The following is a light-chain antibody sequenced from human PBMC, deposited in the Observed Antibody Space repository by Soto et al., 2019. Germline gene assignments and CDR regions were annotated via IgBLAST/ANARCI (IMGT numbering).Light chain of an antibody. CDR3: NSYSSSTTLYL. CDR1: STDVGGYNY. J-gene: IGLJ1*01. CDR2: DVS. Sequence: QSALTQPASVSGSPGQSITISCTGTSTDVGGYNYVSWYQQHPGKAPKLVISDVSNRPSGVSIRFSGSKSGNTASLTISGLQAEDEADYYCNSYSSSTTLYLFGTGTKLTVL. V-gene: IGLV2-14*01.